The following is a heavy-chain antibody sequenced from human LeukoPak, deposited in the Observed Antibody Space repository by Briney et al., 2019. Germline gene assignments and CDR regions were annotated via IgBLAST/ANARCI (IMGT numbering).Heavy chain of an antibody. V-gene: IGHV3-7*01. CDR2: INRAGIES. D-gene: IGHD5-24*01. CDR3: ARVEREIGFY. CDR1: GFTFTDYW. J-gene: IGHJ4*02. Sequence: PGGSLRLSCAASGFTFTDYWMTWVRQVPGKGLEWVANINRAGIESYYVDSVKGRFTISRGNAENSLYLQMDSLRVDDTAVYYCARVEREIGFYWGQGTLVTVSS.